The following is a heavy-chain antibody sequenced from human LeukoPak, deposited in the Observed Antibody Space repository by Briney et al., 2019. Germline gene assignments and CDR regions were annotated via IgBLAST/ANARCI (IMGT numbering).Heavy chain of an antibody. D-gene: IGHD2-2*01. CDR3: AKARGYCSSTSCFRPFDY. CDR2: IRYDGSNK. V-gene: IGHV3-30*02. CDR1: GFTFNYYG. J-gene: IGHJ4*02. Sequence: GGSLRLSCAASGFTFNYYGMHWVRQAPGKGLEWVAFIRYDGSNKYYTDPVKGRFTISRDNPKNTLYLQMNSLRAEDTAVYYCAKARGYCSSTSCFRPFDYWGQGTLVTVSS.